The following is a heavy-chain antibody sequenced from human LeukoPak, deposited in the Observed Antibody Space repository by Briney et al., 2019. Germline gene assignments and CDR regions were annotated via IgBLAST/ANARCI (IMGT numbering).Heavy chain of an antibody. Sequence: GGSLRLSCAASGFTFSNYAMSWVRRAPGKGLEWFSTVSDKGDATAHADSVKGRFTISRDNAKNTLSLLMNILRAEDTAVYYCARVGPLATRSAGHYYFDLWGRGTLVAVSS. V-gene: IGHV3-23*01. D-gene: IGHD3-10*01. CDR2: VSDKGDAT. CDR1: GFTFSNYA. CDR3: ARVGPLATRSAGHYYFDL. J-gene: IGHJ2*01.